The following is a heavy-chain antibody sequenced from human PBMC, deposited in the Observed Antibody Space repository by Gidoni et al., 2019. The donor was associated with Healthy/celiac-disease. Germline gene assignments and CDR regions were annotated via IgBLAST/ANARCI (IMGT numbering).Heavy chain of an antibody. J-gene: IGHJ3*02. V-gene: IGHV1-46*01. Sequence: QVQLVQSGAEVKKPGASVKVSCKASGYTFTSYYMHWVRQAPGQGLEWMGLINPSGGSTSYAQKFQGRVTMTRDTSTSTVYMELSSLRSEDTAVYYCARSDDSSGYYLGAFDIWGQGTMVTVSS. D-gene: IGHD3-22*01. CDR1: GYTFTSYY. CDR3: ARSDDSSGYYLGAFDI. CDR2: INPSGGST.